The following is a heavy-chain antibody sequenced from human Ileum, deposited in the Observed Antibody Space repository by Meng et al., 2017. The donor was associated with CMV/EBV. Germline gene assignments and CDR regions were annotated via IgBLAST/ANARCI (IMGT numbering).Heavy chain of an antibody. D-gene: IGHD6-13*01. CDR2: INDSGGRT. Sequence: GESLKISCAASGFSFSNFAMGWVRQAPGKGLEWVSTINDSGGRTHYADSVKGRFTISRDNSRNTLYLQMDSLRAEDTAIYYCDAADYWGQGVLVTVSS. J-gene: IGHJ4*02. V-gene: IGHV3-23*01. CDR1: GFSFSNFA. CDR3: DAADY.